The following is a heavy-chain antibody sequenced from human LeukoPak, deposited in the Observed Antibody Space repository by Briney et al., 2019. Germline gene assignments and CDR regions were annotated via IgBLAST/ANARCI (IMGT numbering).Heavy chain of an antibody. CDR1: GGFISSSNW. D-gene: IGHD2-15*01. Sequence: SETLSLTCAVSGGFISSSNWWSWVRQPPGKGLEWIGEIYHSGSTNYNPSLKSRVTISVDKSKNQFSLKLSSVTAADTAVYYCAIGPGRTLYYYYYYMDVWGKGTTVPVSS. CDR2: IYHSGST. V-gene: IGHV4-4*02. J-gene: IGHJ6*03. CDR3: AIGPGRTLYYYYYYMDV.